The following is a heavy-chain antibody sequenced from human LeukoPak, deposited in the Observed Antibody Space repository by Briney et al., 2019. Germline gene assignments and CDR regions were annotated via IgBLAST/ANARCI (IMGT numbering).Heavy chain of an antibody. CDR2: ISSSSDYI. CDR3: TRGTDGLWDF. V-gene: IGHV3-21*01. Sequence: GGSLRLSCVVSGLTSTGYSMTWVRQAPGKGLEWVSSISSSSDYILYADSVKGRFTTSRDNAKNSLYLQMNSLRAEDTAVYYCTRGTDGLWDFWGQGTLVTVSS. CDR1: GLTSTGYS. D-gene: IGHD2-8*01. J-gene: IGHJ4*02.